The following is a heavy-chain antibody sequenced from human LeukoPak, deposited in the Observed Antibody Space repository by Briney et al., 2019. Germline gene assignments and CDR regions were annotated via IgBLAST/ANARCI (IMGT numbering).Heavy chain of an antibody. Sequence: ASVKVSCKASGGTFSSYAISWVRQAPGQGLKWMGGIIPIFGTANYAQKFQGRVTITADESTSTAYMELSSLRSEDTAVYYCASQMLGGQRWLQFAIPYYFDYWGQGTLVTVSS. J-gene: IGHJ4*02. CDR2: IIPIFGTA. D-gene: IGHD5-24*01. V-gene: IGHV1-69*13. CDR1: GGTFSSYA. CDR3: ASQMLGGQRWLQFAIPYYFDY.